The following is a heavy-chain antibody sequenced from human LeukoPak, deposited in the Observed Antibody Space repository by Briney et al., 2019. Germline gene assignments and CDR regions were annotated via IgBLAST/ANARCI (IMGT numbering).Heavy chain of an antibody. Sequence: ASVKVSCKASGYTFTSYYMHWVRQAPGQGLERMGIINPSGGSTSYAQKFQGRVTMTRDTSTSTVYMELSSLRSEDTAVYYCATLTPYIAVAGSLSPPFDYWGQGTLVTVSS. J-gene: IGHJ4*02. V-gene: IGHV1-46*03. CDR3: ATLTPYIAVAGSLSPPFDY. CDR2: INPSGGST. CDR1: GYTFTSYY. D-gene: IGHD6-19*01.